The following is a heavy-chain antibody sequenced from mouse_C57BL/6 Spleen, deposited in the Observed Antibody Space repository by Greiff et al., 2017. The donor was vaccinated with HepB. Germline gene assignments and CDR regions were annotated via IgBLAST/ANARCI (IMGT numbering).Heavy chain of an antibody. CDR2: IDPEDGET. V-gene: IGHV14-2*01. CDR3: ATTQGYPWFAY. Sequence: DVHLVESGAELVKPGASVKLSCTASGFNIKDYYMHWVKQRTEQGLEWIGRIDPEDGETKYAPKFQGKATITADTSSNTAYLQLSSLTSEDTAVYYCATTQGYPWFAYWGQGTLVTVSA. CDR1: GFNIKDYY. J-gene: IGHJ3*01.